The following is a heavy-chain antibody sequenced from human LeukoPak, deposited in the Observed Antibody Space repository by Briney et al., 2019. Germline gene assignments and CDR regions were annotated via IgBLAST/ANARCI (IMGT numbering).Heavy chain of an antibody. D-gene: IGHD6-19*01. CDR3: ARDRSTVAGIDY. Sequence: PGGSLGPSWEASGLTFSTYWMAWVSQAPGKGLEWVATIKPDGGDKYYVDSVKGRFTISRDNARNSLFLQMNSLRAEDTAVYYCARDRSTVAGIDYWGQGTLVTVSS. CDR2: IKPDGGDK. J-gene: IGHJ4*02. CDR1: GLTFSTYW. V-gene: IGHV3-7*01.